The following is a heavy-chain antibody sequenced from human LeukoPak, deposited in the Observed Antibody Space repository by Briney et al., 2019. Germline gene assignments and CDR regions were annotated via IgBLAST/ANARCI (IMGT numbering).Heavy chain of an antibody. D-gene: IGHD4-17*01. V-gene: IGHV4-4*02. Sequence: SETLSLTCAVSGGSIRSSNWWSWVRQPPGKGLEWIGEIYHSGSTNYNPSLNSRVTISVDKPKNQFSLKLSSVTAADTAVYYCASVTYGARDYWGQGTLVTVSS. J-gene: IGHJ4*02. CDR2: IYHSGST. CDR1: GGSIRSSNW. CDR3: ASVTYGARDY.